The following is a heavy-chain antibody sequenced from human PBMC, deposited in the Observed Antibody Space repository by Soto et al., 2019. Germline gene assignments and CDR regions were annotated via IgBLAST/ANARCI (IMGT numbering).Heavy chain of an antibody. CDR1: GGSISIYY. CDR2: IYTSGST. Sequence: SETLSLTCTVSGGSISIYYWSWIRHPAGKGLEWIGRIYTSGSTNYNPSLKSRVTMSVDTSKNQFSLKLSSVTAADTAVYYCARGASYYYDSSGLRTFDYWGQGTLVTVSS. D-gene: IGHD3-22*01. V-gene: IGHV4-4*07. J-gene: IGHJ4*02. CDR3: ARGASYYYDSSGLRTFDY.